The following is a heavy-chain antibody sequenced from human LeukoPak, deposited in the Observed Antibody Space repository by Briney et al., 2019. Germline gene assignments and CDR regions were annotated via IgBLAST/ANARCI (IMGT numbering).Heavy chain of an antibody. CDR1: GGSISSSSYY. Sequence: SETPSLTCTVSGGSISSSSYYWGWIRQPPGKGLEWIGSIYYSGSTYYNPSLKSRVTISVDTSKNQFSLKLSSVTAADTAVYYCARRPRIAVAGTGAFDIWGQGTMVTVSS. D-gene: IGHD6-19*01. CDR2: IYYSGST. CDR3: ARRPRIAVAGTGAFDI. V-gene: IGHV4-39*01. J-gene: IGHJ3*02.